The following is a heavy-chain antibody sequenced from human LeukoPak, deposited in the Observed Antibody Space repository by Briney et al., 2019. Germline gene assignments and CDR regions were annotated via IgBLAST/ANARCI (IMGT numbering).Heavy chain of an antibody. CDR1: GGYFSGYY. CDR3: ARGRYDFWSGYQTRGWFDP. Sequence: PSETLSLTCAVYGGYFSGYYWSWIRQPPGKGLEWIGEINHSGSTNYNPSLKSRVTISVDTSKNQFSLKLSSVTAADTAVYYCARGRYDFWSGYQTRGWFDPWGQGTLVTVSS. J-gene: IGHJ5*02. V-gene: IGHV4-34*01. CDR2: INHSGST. D-gene: IGHD3-3*01.